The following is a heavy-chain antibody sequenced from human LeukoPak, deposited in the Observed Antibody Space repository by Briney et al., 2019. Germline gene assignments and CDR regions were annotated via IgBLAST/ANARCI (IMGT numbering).Heavy chain of an antibody. CDR1: GFTFSSYA. V-gene: IGHV3-30*04. Sequence: GGSLRLSCAASGFTFSSYAMHWVRQAPGKGLEWVTVISYDGSNKYYADSVKGRFTISRDNSKNTLYLQMNSLRAEDTAVYYCASARIAAAGTLDYWGQGTLVTVSS. CDR3: ASARIAAAGTLDY. CDR2: ISYDGSNK. D-gene: IGHD6-13*01. J-gene: IGHJ4*02.